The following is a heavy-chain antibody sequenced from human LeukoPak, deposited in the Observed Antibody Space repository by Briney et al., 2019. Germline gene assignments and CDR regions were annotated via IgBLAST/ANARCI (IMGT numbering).Heavy chain of an antibody. V-gene: IGHV3-30*04. J-gene: IGHJ6*03. CDR2: ISNDGGDR. CDR1: GFTFITYT. D-gene: IGHD5-12*01. CDR3: ARGHSGYDLYYMDV. Sequence: GGSLRLSCAASGFTFITYTMHWVRQAPGKGLEWVALISNDGGDRKYADSVKGRFTISRDNAKNSLYLQMNSLRAEDTAVYYCARGHSGYDLYYMDVWGKGTTVTVSS.